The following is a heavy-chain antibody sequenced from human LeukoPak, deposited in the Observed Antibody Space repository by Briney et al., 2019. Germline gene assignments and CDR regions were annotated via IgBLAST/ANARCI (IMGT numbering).Heavy chain of an antibody. CDR2: VYYTGST. CDR3: ARHFAYSSSSYFDY. Sequence: SETLSLTCSVSGGSVSSYYRSWIRQPPGKGLEWIGYVYYTGSTNYNPSLKSRVTMFEDKSKNQFSPRLSSVTVADTAVYYCARHFAYSSSSYFDYWGQGSLVTVSS. D-gene: IGHD6-6*01. CDR1: GGSVSSYY. V-gene: IGHV4-59*08. J-gene: IGHJ4*02.